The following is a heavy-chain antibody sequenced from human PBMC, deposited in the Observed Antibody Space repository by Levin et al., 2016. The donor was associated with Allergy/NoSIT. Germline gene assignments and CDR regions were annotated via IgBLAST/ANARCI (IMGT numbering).Heavy chain of an antibody. CDR3: ARSRQQSSRSAANPDY. Sequence: PGKGLEWVSYISSSSSYTNYADSVKGRFTISRDNAKNSLYLQMNSLRAEDTAVYYCARSRQQSSRSAANPDYWGQGTLVTVSS. V-gene: IGHV3-11*03. J-gene: IGHJ4*02. CDR2: ISSSSSYT. D-gene: IGHD6-13*01.